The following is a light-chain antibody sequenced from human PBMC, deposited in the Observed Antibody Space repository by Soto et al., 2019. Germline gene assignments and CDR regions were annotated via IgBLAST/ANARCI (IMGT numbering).Light chain of an antibody. Sequence: QAVVTQEPSFSVSPGGTVTLTCGLSSGSVSTGYYPSWLQQTPGQAPRTLIYTTNTRSSGVPDRFSGSILGDRAALTITGAHSDDESDYYCVLFMVSGIGVCGGGTKLNVL. CDR1: SGSVSTGYY. CDR2: TTN. V-gene: IGLV8-61*01. CDR3: VLFMVSGIGV. J-gene: IGLJ3*02.